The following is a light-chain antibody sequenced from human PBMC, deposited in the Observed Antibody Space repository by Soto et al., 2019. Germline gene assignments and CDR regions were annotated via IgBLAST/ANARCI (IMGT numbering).Light chain of an antibody. Sequence: QSVLTQPPSASGTPGQRVTISCSGSSSNIGSNTVNWYQQLPGTAPKLLIYSNNQRPSGVPDRCSGSKSGTSASLAISGLQSEDEADYYCAAWDDSLNGGYVFGTGTKLTVL. V-gene: IGLV1-44*01. CDR2: SNN. J-gene: IGLJ1*01. CDR1: SSNIGSNT. CDR3: AAWDDSLNGGYV.